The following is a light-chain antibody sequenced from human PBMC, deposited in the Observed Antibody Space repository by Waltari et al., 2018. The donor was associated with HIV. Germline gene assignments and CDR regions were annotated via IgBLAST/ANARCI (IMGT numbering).Light chain of an antibody. V-gene: IGLV1-51*01. Sequence: QSVLTPPPSASAAPGQKVTISCSGRSATIGTNYVSWSPQLPGTAPKLLIYDNNKRPSGIPDRFSGSKSGTSATLGITGLQTGDEADYYCGTWDSSLSAGHVVFGGGTKLTVL. CDR3: GTWDSSLSAGHVV. J-gene: IGLJ2*01. CDR2: DNN. CDR1: SATIGTNY.